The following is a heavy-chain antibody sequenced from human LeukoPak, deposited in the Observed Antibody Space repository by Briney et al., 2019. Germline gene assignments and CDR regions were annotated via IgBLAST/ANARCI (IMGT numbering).Heavy chain of an antibody. Sequence: SETLSLTCTVSGGSISSYYWNWIRQPAGKGLEWIGRIYSSGSTNYNPSLKSRVTMSVDTSKNQFSLKLSSVTAADTAVYYCASGFGELSNNYYYYYGMDVWGQGTTVTVSS. V-gene: IGHV4-4*07. J-gene: IGHJ6*02. CDR1: GGSISSYY. D-gene: IGHD3-10*01. CDR3: ASGFGELSNNYYYYYGMDV. CDR2: IYSSGST.